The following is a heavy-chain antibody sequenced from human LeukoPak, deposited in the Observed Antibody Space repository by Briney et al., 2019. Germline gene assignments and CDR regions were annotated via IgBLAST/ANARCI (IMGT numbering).Heavy chain of an antibody. CDR2: ISGSGGST. Sequence: GGSLRLSCAASGFTFSSYAMSWVRQAPGKGLEWVSAISGSGGSTYYADSVKGRFTISRDNSKNTLYLQMNNLRAEDTALYYCVTYDYGDYAFLIWGQGTMVTVSS. J-gene: IGHJ3*02. CDR3: VTYDYGDYAFLI. CDR1: GFTFSSYA. V-gene: IGHV3-23*01. D-gene: IGHD4-17*01.